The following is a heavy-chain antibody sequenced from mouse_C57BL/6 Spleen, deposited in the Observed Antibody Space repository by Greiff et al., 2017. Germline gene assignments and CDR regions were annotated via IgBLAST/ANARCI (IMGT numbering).Heavy chain of an antibody. D-gene: IGHD4-1*01. CDR3: ARPFNWDVGYFDY. CDR1: GFPFSDYG. V-gene: IGHV5-17*01. J-gene: IGHJ2*01. Sequence: DVKLVESGGGLVKPGGSLKLSCAAFGFPFSDYGMHWVRQAPEKGLEWVAYISSGSSTIYYADTVKGRFTISRDNAKNSLFLPMTSLRSEYTAMYYCARPFNWDVGYFDYWGQGTTLTFSS. CDR2: ISSGSSTI.